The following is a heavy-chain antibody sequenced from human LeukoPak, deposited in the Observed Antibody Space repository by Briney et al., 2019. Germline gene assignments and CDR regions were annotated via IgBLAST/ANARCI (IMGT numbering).Heavy chain of an antibody. J-gene: IGHJ4*02. CDR1: GGSINSYY. Sequence: SETLSLTCTVSGGSINSYYWSWIRQPPGKGLEWIGYIHYSGSTSYNPSLKSRVTISVDTSKNQFSLKLSSVTAADTAVYYCARVRDRSGYFYDFDYWGQGTLVTVSS. V-gene: IGHV4-59*01. CDR2: IHYSGST. CDR3: ARVRDRSGYFYDFDY. D-gene: IGHD3-22*01.